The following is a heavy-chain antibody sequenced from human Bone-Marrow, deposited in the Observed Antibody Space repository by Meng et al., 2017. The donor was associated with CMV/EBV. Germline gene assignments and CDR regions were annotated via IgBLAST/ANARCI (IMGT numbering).Heavy chain of an antibody. Sequence: GESLKISCAASGFTFSSYAMHWVRQAPGKGLEWVAVISYDGSNKYYADSVKGRFTISRDNSKNTLYLQMNSLRAEDTAVYDCARGGVVVVPAAISYYYYGMDVWGQGTTVTVSS. CDR2: ISYDGSNK. D-gene: IGHD2-2*01. CDR3: ARGGVVVVPAAISYYYYGMDV. J-gene: IGHJ6*02. CDR1: GFTFSSYA. V-gene: IGHV3-30*04.